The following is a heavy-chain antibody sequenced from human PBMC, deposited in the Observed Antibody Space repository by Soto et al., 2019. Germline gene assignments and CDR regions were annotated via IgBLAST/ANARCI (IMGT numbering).Heavy chain of an antibody. CDR3: GRLQRGFFCTTGVGYPPRDAWFDP. CDR2: IYYSGST. J-gene: IGHJ5*02. D-gene: IGHD1-1*01. Sequence: SESPSLGCAVSGDTMSIYYGGWIRQPPGKGLEWIGYIYYSGSTNYNPSLKSRVTISVDTSKNQFSLKLSSVTVADKAVHYCGRLQRGFFCTTGVGYPPRDAWFDPWGQGTLVPVSP. CDR1: GDTMSIYY. V-gene: IGHV4-59*08.